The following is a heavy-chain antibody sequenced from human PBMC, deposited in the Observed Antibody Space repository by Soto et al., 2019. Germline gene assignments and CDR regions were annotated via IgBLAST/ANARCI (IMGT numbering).Heavy chain of an antibody. J-gene: IGHJ5*02. D-gene: IGHD3-10*01. CDR3: ARHSYYYGSTYGCWLDP. CDR2: IYYSGST. CDR1: GRSIRNTTYC. V-gene: IGHV4-39*01. Sequence: PSDTLSLTYPVSGRSIRNTTYCWGGIHQPPGKGLEWIGSIYYSGSTYYNPSLKSRVTISVDPSKNQFSLKLSSVTAADTAVYYCARHSYYYGSTYGCWLDPWGQGTLVT.